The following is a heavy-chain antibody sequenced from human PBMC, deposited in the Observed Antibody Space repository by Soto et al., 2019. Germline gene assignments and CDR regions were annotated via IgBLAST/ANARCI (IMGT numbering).Heavy chain of an antibody. J-gene: IGHJ3*02. V-gene: IGHV3-23*01. D-gene: IGHD5-12*01. Sequence: GGSLRLSCAASGFTFSSYAMSWVRQAPGKGLEWVSAISGSGGSTYYADSVKGRFTISRDNSKNTLYLQMNSLRAEDTAVYYCAKLPQYSGYDIRTVGDRKHRGNDAFDIWGQGTMVTVSS. CDR1: GFTFSSYA. CDR3: AKLPQYSGYDIRTVGDRKHRGNDAFDI. CDR2: ISGSGGST.